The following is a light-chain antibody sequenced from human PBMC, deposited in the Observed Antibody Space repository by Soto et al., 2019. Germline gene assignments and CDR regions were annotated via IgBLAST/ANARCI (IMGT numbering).Light chain of an antibody. Sequence: IMSLSPGERATLSCRASQSVSSSYLAWYQQKPGQAPRLLIYGASSRATGIPDRFSGSGSGTDFTLTISRLEPEDLAVYYCQQYGSSPPITFGQGTRLEI. CDR1: QSVSSSY. J-gene: IGKJ5*01. V-gene: IGKV3-20*01. CDR3: QQYGSSPPIT. CDR2: GAS.